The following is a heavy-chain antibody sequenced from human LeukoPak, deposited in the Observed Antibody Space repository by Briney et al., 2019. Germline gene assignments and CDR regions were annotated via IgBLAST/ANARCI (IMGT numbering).Heavy chain of an antibody. CDR2: ITSSSNYI. V-gene: IGHV3-21*03. J-gene: IGHJ4*02. Sequence: GGSLRLSCAASGFTFSSYNMNWVRQAPGKGLEWVSSITSSSNYIYYADSVEGRFTISRHNAKNSLYLQMNSLRAEHTTVYYCARDCWDYGSGSYCGIDYWGQGTLVTVSS. CDR1: GFTFSSYN. D-gene: IGHD3-10*01. CDR3: ARDCWDYGSGSYCGIDY.